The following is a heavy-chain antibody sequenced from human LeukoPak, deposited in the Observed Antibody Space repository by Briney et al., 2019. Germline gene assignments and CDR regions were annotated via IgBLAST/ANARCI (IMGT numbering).Heavy chain of an antibody. CDR1: GGSISSYY. J-gene: IGHJ3*02. CDR3: ARANRKDAFDI. V-gene: IGHV4-59*08. Sequence: SETLSLTCTVSGGSISSYYWSGIRQPPGKGLEWIGYIYYSGSTNYNPSLKSRVTISVDTSKNQFSLKLSSVTAADTAVYYCARANRKDAFDIWGQGTMVTVSS. CDR2: IYYSGST.